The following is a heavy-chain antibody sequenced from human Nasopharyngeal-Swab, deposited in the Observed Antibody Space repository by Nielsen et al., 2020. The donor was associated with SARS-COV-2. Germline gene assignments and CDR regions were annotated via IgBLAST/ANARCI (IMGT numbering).Heavy chain of an antibody. CDR3: AKDGRYSGSYPLRPFDY. Sequence: GESLKISCAASGFTFSSYAMSWVRQAPGKGLEWVSAISGSGGSTYYADSVKGRFTISRDNSKNTLYLQMNSLRAEDTAVYYCAKDGRYSGSYPLRPFDYWGQGTLVTVSS. CDR2: ISGSGGST. J-gene: IGHJ4*02. D-gene: IGHD1-26*01. CDR1: GFTFSSYA. V-gene: IGHV3-23*01.